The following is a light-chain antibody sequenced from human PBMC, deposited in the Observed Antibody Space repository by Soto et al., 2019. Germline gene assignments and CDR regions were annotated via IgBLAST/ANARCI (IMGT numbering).Light chain of an antibody. V-gene: IGKV3-11*01. CDR3: QQRSNWPRT. Sequence: EIVLTQSPGTLSLSPGERATLSCRAGKNSGSSYLAWYQQKPGQAPRLLIYDASNRATGIPARFSGSGSGTDFTLTISSLEPEDFAVYYCQQRSNWPRTFGQGTKVDIK. CDR1: KNSGSSY. J-gene: IGKJ1*01. CDR2: DAS.